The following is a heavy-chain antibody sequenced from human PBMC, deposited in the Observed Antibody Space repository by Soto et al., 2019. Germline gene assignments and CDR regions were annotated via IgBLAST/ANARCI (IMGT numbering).Heavy chain of an antibody. D-gene: IGHD6-19*01. J-gene: IGHJ4*02. CDR3: TRNIAVADPL. CDR1: GFTFSDYW. CDR2: INTDGSST. V-gene: IGHV3-74*01. Sequence: GGSLTLSCAASGFTFSDYWMYWVRQAPGKGLVWVSRINTDGSSTFYADSVRGRFTISRDNAENTPYLQMNSLRAEDTAVYYCTRNIAVADPLWGQGTLVTVSS.